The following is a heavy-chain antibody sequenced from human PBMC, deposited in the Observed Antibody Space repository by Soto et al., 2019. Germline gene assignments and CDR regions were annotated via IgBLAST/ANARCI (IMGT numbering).Heavy chain of an antibody. V-gene: IGHV4-59*01. J-gene: IGHJ4*02. D-gene: IGHD3-3*01. CDR2: IYYSGST. Sequence: LSLTCTVSGGSISSYYCSWIRQPPGKGLEWIGYIYYSGSTNYNPSLKSRVTISVDTSKNQFSLKLSSVTAADTAVYYCARGPLWSGQFDYWGQGTLVTVS. CDR3: ARGPLWSGQFDY. CDR1: GGSISSYY.